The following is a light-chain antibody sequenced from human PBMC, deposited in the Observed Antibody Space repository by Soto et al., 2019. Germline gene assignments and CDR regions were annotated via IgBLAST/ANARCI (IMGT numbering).Light chain of an antibody. Sequence: SPGTLSLSPGESATLSCQASQSVSSYLAWYQQKPGQAPRLLIYGASSRATGIPDRFSGSGSGTDFTLTISRLEPEDFAVYYCQQYVNSLWTFGQGTKVDIK. V-gene: IGKV3-20*01. CDR3: QQYVNSLWT. J-gene: IGKJ1*01. CDR2: GAS. CDR1: QSVSSY.